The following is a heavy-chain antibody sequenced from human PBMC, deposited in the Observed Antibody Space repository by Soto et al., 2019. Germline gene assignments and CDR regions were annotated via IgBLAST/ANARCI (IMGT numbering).Heavy chain of an antibody. D-gene: IGHD3-3*01. J-gene: IGHJ6*02. Sequence: EVQLLESGGGLVQPGGSLRLSCAASGFTFSSYAMSWVRQAPGKGLEWVSAISGSGGSTYYADSVKGRFTISRDNSKNTLYLQMNSLRAEDTAVYYCAKEGSYEGYDFWSGYFGYYYYYGMDVWGQGTTVTVSS. CDR2: ISGSGGST. CDR1: GFTFSSYA. CDR3: AKEGSYEGYDFWSGYFGYYYYYGMDV. V-gene: IGHV3-23*01.